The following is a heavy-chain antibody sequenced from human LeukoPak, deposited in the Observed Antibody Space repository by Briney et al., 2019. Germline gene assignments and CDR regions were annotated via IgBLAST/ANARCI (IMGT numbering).Heavy chain of an antibody. Sequence: PGGSLRLSCGASGFTVSTNYMSWVRQAPGKGLEWVSVIYIGGSTYYADSVKGRFTISRDISKNTLYLQMNSLRAEDTAMYYCARLGFVVPAVIFDYWGQGTLVTVSS. D-gene: IGHD2-2*02. V-gene: IGHV3-53*01. J-gene: IGHJ4*02. CDR3: ARLGFVVPAVIFDY. CDR2: IYIGGST. CDR1: GFTVSTNY.